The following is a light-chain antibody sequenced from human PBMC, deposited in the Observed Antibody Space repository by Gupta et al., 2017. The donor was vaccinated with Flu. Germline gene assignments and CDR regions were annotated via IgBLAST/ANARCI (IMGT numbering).Light chain of an antibody. CDR2: KVS. CDR1: PSLVYGDGNTY. V-gene: IGKV2-30*01. J-gene: IGKJ2*01. CDR3: MQGTHWPYT. Sequence: VVLTQSPLSLPVPLGQPAPISCRSSPSLVYGDGNTYLNWYQQRPGQSPRRLIYKVSNRDSGVPERFSGSRSGTDFTLKISRVEAEDVWLYYCMQGTHWPYTFGQGTKLEIK.